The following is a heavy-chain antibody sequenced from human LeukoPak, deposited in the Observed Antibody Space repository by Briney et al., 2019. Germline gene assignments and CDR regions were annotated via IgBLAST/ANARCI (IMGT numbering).Heavy chain of an antibody. J-gene: IGHJ6*03. V-gene: IGHV5-51*01. CDR3: ARRSLISGAIGNYYMDV. CDR1: GYSFTSYG. CDR2: FYPGDSDR. Sequence: GESLKISGKGSGYSFTSYGSGWVRQMPGKGLGWIRIFYPGDSDRRYSPSIQGQVTISADKSISTAYLQWSSLKASDPAMYYCARRSLISGAIGNYYMDVWGKGTTVTISS.